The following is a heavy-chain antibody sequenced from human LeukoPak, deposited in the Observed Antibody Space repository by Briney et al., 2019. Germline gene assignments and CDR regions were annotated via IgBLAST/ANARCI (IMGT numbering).Heavy chain of an antibody. Sequence: PGESLKISCKGSGYSFTSYWIGWVRQMPGKGLEWMGIIYPGDSDTRYSPSFQGQVTISADKSISTAYLQWSSLKASDTAMYYCARIGLDYGDYVNWFDPWGQGTLVTVSS. J-gene: IGHJ5*02. CDR2: IYPGDSDT. CDR3: ARIGLDYGDYVNWFDP. V-gene: IGHV5-51*01. D-gene: IGHD4-17*01. CDR1: GYSFTSYW.